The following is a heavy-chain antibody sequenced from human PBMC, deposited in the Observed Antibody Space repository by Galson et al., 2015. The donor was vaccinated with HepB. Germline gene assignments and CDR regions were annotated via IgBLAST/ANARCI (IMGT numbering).Heavy chain of an antibody. CDR3: ARSAHIVLVVTAGYWFDP. V-gene: IGHV1-69*01. Sequence: VKVSCKASGGTFSRHAISWVRQAPGQGPEWMGGIIPIFGIINYAREFQGRVTISADESMSTVYVELSRLRPDDTAIYYCARSAHIVLVVTAGYWFDPWGQGTLVTVSS. J-gene: IGHJ5*02. CDR2: IIPIFGII. CDR1: GGTFSRHA. D-gene: IGHD2-15*01.